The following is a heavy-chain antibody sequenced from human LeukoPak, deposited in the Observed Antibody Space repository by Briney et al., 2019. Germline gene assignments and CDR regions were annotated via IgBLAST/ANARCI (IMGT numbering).Heavy chain of an antibody. CDR1: DYDFATFW. CDR2: VYPGDSDT. D-gene: IGHD4-23*01. J-gene: IGHJ4*02. Sequence: LGESLKISCQGSDYDFATFWIAWVRQMPGKGLEWMGIVYPGDSDTRYSPSFEGQVTISVDTSNNTAYVEWRRLKASDTAMYYCVRRRGNSGFDSWGQGTLVTVSS. V-gene: IGHV5-51*01. CDR3: VRRRGNSGFDS.